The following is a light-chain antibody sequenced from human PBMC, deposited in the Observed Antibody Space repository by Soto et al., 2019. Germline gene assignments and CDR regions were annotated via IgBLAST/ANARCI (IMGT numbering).Light chain of an antibody. CDR2: GAS. J-gene: IGKJ2*01. CDR3: QRYGSSPPYT. V-gene: IGKV3-20*01. Sequence: EIVLTQSPGTLSLSPGERATLSCRASHSVSSSYLAWYQQKHGQAPRPLIYGASSRATGIPDRFSGSGSGTDFTLTISRLEPEDFAVYYCQRYGSSPPYTFGQGTKLEI. CDR1: HSVSSSY.